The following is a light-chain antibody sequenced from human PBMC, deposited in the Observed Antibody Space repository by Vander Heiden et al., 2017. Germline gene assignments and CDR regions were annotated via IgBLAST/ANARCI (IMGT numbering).Light chain of an antibody. Sequence: EIVLTQSPATLSLSPGERATLSCRASQSVGSYLAWYQQKPGQAPKLLIYDASKRATGIPPTFSGSGSGTDFTLTISSLEPEDFAVYYCQQRINWPPTWTFGQGTKVEIK. CDR2: DAS. V-gene: IGKV3-11*01. CDR1: QSVGSY. CDR3: QQRINWPPTWT. J-gene: IGKJ1*01.